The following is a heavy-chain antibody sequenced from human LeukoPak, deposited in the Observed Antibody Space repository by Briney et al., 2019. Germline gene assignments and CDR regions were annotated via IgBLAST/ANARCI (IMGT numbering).Heavy chain of an antibody. CDR2: IRYDGSNK. CDR1: GFSFNNYG. CDR3: AKDQGYCSSTSCYGAFDI. D-gene: IGHD2-2*01. Sequence: GGSLRLSCAASGFSFNNYGMHWVRQAPGKGLEWVAFIRYDGSNKYYADSVKGRFTISRDNSKNTLYLQMNSLRAEDTAVYYCAKDQGYCSSTSCYGAFDIWGQGTMVTVSS. V-gene: IGHV3-30*02. J-gene: IGHJ3*02.